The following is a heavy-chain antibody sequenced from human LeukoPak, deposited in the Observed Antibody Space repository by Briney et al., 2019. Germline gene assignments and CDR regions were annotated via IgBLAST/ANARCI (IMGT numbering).Heavy chain of an antibody. CDR2: INHSGST. CDR1: GGSFSGYY. Sequence: TSETLSLTCAVYGGSFSGYYWSWIRQPPGKGLEWIGEINHSGSTNYNPSLKSRVTISVDTSKNQFSLKLSSVTAADTAVYYCARGRRYSYGSGYYYYGMDVWGQGTTATVSS. CDR3: ARGRRYSYGSGYYYYGMDV. J-gene: IGHJ6*02. D-gene: IGHD5-18*01. V-gene: IGHV4-34*01.